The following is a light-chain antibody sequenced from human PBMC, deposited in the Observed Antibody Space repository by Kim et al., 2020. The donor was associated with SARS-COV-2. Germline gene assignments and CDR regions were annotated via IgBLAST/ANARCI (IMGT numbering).Light chain of an antibody. CDR1: NPNIGAGYE. V-gene: IGLV1-40*01. J-gene: IGLJ2*01. CDR2: GNT. CDR3: HSYDSSLSGGA. Sequence: RSTIPRRWNNPNIGAGYEVNWDQPPAGTAPTLLIYGNTNRPSGGPDRFSGSKSGTSASLAITGLQADDEADYYCHSYDSSLSGGAFGGGTQLTVL.